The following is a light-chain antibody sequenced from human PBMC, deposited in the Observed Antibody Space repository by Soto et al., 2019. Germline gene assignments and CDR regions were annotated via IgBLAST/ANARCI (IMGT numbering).Light chain of an antibody. CDR3: QHYGSSPPWT. CDR2: GAS. CDR1: QSVSSSY. Sequence: EIVLTQSPDTLSLSPGERTTLSCRASQSVSSSYLAWYQQKPGQAPRLLIYGASSRDTGIPDRFSGSGSGTDFTLTISRLEPEDFAVYYCQHYGSSPPWTFGQGTKVEIK. V-gene: IGKV3-20*01. J-gene: IGKJ1*01.